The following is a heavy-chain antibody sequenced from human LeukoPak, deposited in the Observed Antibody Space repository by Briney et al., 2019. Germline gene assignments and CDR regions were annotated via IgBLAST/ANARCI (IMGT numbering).Heavy chain of an antibody. J-gene: IGHJ4*02. CDR2: IYTSGNT. CDR3: ASLAAAPRTLDY. Sequence: SETLSLTCTVSGGSISSGSYYWSWIRQPAGKGLEWIGRIYTSGNTNYNPSLKSRVTISVDTSKNQFSLKLSSVTAADTAVYYCASLAAAPRTLDYWGQGTLVTVSS. D-gene: IGHD6-13*01. CDR1: GGSISSGSYY. V-gene: IGHV4-61*02.